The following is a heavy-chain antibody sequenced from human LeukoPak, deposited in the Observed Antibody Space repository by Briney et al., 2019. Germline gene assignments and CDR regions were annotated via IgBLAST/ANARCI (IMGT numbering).Heavy chain of an antibody. CDR1: GGTFSGYA. CDR3: VRDGEGVAISVNYWFDP. J-gene: IGHJ5*02. Sequence: ASVKVSCKTSGGTFSGYAISWVRQAPGQGLEWMGGIIPIVGTAKYAQKFQGRVTTTRDTTISTAYMELRSLRSEDTAVYYCVRDGEGVAISVNYWFDPWGQGTLVTVSS. CDR2: IIPIVGTA. D-gene: IGHD3-10*01. V-gene: IGHV1-69*05.